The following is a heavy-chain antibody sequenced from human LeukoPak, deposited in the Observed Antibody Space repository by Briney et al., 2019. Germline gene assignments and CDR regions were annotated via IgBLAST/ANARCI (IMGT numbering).Heavy chain of an antibody. V-gene: IGHV1-18*01. CDR2: ISAYNGNT. D-gene: IGHD2-21*01. CDR1: GYTFTSYA. Sequence: ASVKVSCKASGYTFTSYAMNWVRQAPGQGLEWMGWISAYNGNTNYAQKLQGRVTMTTDTSTSTAYKELRSLRSDDTAVYYCARESVVVGPRDYWGQGTLVTVSS. J-gene: IGHJ4*02. CDR3: ARESVVVGPRDY.